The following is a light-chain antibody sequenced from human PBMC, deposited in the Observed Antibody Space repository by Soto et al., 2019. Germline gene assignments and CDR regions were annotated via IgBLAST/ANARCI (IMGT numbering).Light chain of an antibody. CDR1: QSVSSN. CDR3: HQRQSWPRT. Sequence: EIVMTQSPATLSVSPGERATLSCRASQSVSSNLAWYQQKPGQAPRLLIYAASSRATGIPDRFSGGGSGTDFTLTISRLEPEDFAVYYCHQRQSWPRTFGQGTKVDIK. V-gene: IGKV3D-15*01. J-gene: IGKJ1*01. CDR2: AAS.